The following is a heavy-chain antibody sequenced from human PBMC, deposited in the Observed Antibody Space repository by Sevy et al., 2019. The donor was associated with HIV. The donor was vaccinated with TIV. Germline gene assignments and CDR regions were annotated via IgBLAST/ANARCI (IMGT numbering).Heavy chain of an antibody. Sequence: GGSLRLSCAASGFTFSDYYMSWIRQAPGKGLEWISYISSTGSKTYYADSVKGRFTISRDNAKNSLYLQTNSLKPEDTAIYYCARDRAYSGSNGPFRHWGQGTLVTVSS. CDR1: GFTFSDYY. V-gene: IGHV3-11*04. D-gene: IGHD3-10*01. J-gene: IGHJ1*01. CDR2: ISSTGSKT. CDR3: ARDRAYSGSNGPFRH.